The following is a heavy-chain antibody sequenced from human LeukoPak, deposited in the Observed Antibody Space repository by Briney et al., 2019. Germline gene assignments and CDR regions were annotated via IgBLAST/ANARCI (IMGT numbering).Heavy chain of an antibody. CDR2: ISYDGSNK. D-gene: IGHD5-18*01. CDR3: AKGDVDTAMVRVY. J-gene: IGHJ4*02. V-gene: IGHV3-30*18. Sequence: GGSLRLSCAASGFTFSSYGMHWVRQAPGKGLEWVAVISYDGSNKYYADSVKGRFTISRDNSKNTLYLQMNSLRAEDTAVYYCAKGDVDTAMVRVYWGQGTLVTVSS. CDR1: GFTFSSYG.